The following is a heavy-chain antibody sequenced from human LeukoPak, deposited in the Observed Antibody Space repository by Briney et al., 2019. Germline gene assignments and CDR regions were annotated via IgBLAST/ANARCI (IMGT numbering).Heavy chain of an antibody. D-gene: IGHD1-26*01. CDR3: ARYSGSSQDAFDI. Sequence: SETLSLTCTVSGGSISGSYYWSWIRQPPGKGLEWIGEINHSGSTNYNPSLKSRVTISVDTSKNQFSLKLSSVTAADTAVYYCARYSGSSQDAFDIWGQGTMVTVSS. CDR1: GGSISGSYY. CDR2: INHSGST. J-gene: IGHJ3*02. V-gene: IGHV4-34*01.